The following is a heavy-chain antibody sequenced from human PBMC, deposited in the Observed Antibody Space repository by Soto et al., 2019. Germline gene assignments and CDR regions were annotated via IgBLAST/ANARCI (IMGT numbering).Heavy chain of an antibody. CDR2: IKEDGSEK. J-gene: IGHJ4*02. CDR3: SRDVVVGAKALNY. CDR1: GFTLSNYW. V-gene: IGHV3-7*01. D-gene: IGHD2-15*01. Sequence: GSLRLSCAAAGFTLSNYWMTWVRQAPGKGLEWVANIKEDGSEKHYVDSVKGRFTISRDNAKNSLYLQMNSLRVEDTAVYFCSRDVVVGAKALNYWGQGALVTVSS.